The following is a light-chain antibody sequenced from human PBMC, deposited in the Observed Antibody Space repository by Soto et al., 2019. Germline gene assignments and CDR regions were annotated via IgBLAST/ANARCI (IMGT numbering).Light chain of an antibody. J-gene: IGKJ4*01. CDR2: GAS. CDR3: QQYKNWPLT. Sequence: EIVMTQSAATLSVSPGERATLSCRASQSVSSNLAWYQQKPGQAPRLLIYGASTRATGIPARFSGSGSGTEFTLTISSLQSEDFVVYYCQQYKNWPLTFGGGTKVESK. V-gene: IGKV3-15*01. CDR1: QSVSSN.